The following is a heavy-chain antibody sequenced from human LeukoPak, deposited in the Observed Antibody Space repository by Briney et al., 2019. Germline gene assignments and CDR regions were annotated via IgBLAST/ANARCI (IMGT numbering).Heavy chain of an antibody. V-gene: IGHV1-46*01. D-gene: IGHD1-14*01. Sequence: ASVKASCKASGYTFTNFYLHWVRQAPGQGLEWLGIINPPIGSTTYAQKLQGRVTMTRDMSTSTVYMELSSLRSEDTAVYFCARDLNPQSIGMRAFDIWGQGTMVTASS. J-gene: IGHJ3*02. CDR1: GYTFTNFY. CDR2: INPPIGST. CDR3: ARDLNPQSIGMRAFDI.